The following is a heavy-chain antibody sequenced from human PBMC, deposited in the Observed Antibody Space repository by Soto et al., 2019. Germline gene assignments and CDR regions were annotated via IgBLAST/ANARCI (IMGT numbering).Heavy chain of an antibody. CDR3: ARHDMWAEAKTGAFDF. D-gene: IGHD3-9*01. V-gene: IGHV4-39*01. Sequence: QVHLQESGPGLVRPSETLSLTCSVSGDSITIGPYYWAWIRQPPGRGLEWIGTTYHSGRAYYNPSHESRVTISVDKAKNAFSLRLRSVTAADTAFYYCARHDMWAEAKTGAFDFWGHGTKVTVSS. CDR1: GDSITIGPYY. CDR2: TYHSGRA. J-gene: IGHJ3*01.